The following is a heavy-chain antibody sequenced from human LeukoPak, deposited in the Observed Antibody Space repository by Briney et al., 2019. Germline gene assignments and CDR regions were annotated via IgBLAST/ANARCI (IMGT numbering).Heavy chain of an antibody. CDR1: GYTFTGYY. CDR3: ARVIRRDGYNFGY. J-gene: IGHJ4*02. V-gene: IGHV1-2*02. CDR2: INPNSGGT. Sequence: ASVKVSCKASGYTFTGYYMHWVRQAPGQGLEWMGWINPNSGGTNYAQKFQGRVTMTRDTSISTAYMELSRPRSDDTAVYYCARVIRRDGYNFGYWGQGTLVAVSS. D-gene: IGHD5-24*01.